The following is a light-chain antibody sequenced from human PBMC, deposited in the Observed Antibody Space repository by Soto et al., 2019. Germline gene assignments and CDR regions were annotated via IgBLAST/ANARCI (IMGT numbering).Light chain of an antibody. CDR1: QSINRY. Sequence: DIQMTQSPSSLSVSVGDRVTITCRASQSINRYLNWYQQKPGKAPKLLIYTSSNLQSGVPSRFSGSGSGTDFTLTISSLQPEDFATYYCQQIYSTPYTFGQGTKLETK. V-gene: IGKV1-39*01. J-gene: IGKJ2*01. CDR3: QQIYSTPYT. CDR2: TSS.